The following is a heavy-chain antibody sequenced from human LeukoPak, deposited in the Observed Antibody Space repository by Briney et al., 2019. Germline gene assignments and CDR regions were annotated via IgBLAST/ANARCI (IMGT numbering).Heavy chain of an antibody. CDR2: MYYSGST. CDR1: GDSISSYY. J-gene: IGHJ3*02. Sequence: PSETLSLTCTVSGDSISSYYWSWIRQPPGKGLEWIGSMYYSGSTNYKPSLKSRVTISVDTSKNQFSLKLSSVTAADTAVYYCARHAYYYDRSGSYEAFDIWGQGTMVTVSS. CDR3: ARHAYYYDRSGSYEAFDI. V-gene: IGHV4-59*08. D-gene: IGHD3-22*01.